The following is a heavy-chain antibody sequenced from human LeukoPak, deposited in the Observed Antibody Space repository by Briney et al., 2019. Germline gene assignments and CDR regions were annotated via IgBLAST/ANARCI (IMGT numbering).Heavy chain of an antibody. Sequence: GGSLRLSCTASGFTLGSHDMHWVRHIPGQGLEWVAAVSSGFHAFFADSVQGRFTVSREDARNSLYLQMNSLRAGDTAVYYCVREARGYHYTYFDYWVQGTLVTVSS. J-gene: IGHJ4*02. CDR2: VSSGFHA. CDR3: VREARGYHYTYFDY. V-gene: IGHV3-13*01. CDR1: GFTLGSHD. D-gene: IGHD5-18*01.